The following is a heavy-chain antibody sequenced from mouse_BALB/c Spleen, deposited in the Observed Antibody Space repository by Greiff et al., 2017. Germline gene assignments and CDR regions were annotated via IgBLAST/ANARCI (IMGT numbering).Heavy chain of an antibody. V-gene: IGHV1-69*02. CDR3: TRNYGTNYYAMDY. J-gene: IGHJ4*01. Sequence: VQLQQSGAELVRPGASVKLSCKASGYTFTSYWINWVKQRPGQGLEWIGNIYPSDSYTNYNQKFKDKATLTVDKSSSTAYMQLSSPTSEDSAVYYCTRNYGTNYYAMDYWGQGTSVTVSS. CDR2: IYPSDSYT. CDR1: GYTFTSYW. D-gene: IGHD1-1*01.